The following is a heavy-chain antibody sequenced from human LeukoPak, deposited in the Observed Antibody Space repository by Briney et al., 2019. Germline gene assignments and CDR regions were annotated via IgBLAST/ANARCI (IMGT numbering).Heavy chain of an antibody. CDR3: ARHFGGSYYPRFDY. CDR1: GGSISSYY. J-gene: IGHJ4*02. Sequence: SETLSLTCIVSGGSISSYYWSWIRQPAGKGLEWIGRIFTSGTSNYNPSLKSRVTISVDTSKNQFSLKLSSVTAADTAVYYCARHFGGSYYPRFDYWGQGTLVTVSS. D-gene: IGHD1-26*01. CDR2: IFTSGTS. V-gene: IGHV4-4*07.